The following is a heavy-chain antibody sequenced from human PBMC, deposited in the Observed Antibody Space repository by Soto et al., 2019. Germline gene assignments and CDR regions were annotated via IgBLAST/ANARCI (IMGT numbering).Heavy chain of an antibody. CDR2: INPSSGGT. Sequence: QVHLVQSGAEVKKPGASVKVSCKTSGYIFTNYYIVWVRQAPGQGLEWMGWINPSSGGTEYAQAFEGRGTMSRDTSFITAYMELTSLTSDDTGVYYCARVVNDWFDPWGQGTPVIVSS. CDR3: ARVVNDWFDP. D-gene: IGHD1-1*01. J-gene: IGHJ5*02. V-gene: IGHV1-2*02. CDR1: GYIFTNYY.